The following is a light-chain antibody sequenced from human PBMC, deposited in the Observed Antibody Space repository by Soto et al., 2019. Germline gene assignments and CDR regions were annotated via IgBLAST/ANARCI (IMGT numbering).Light chain of an antibody. CDR3: QSYDSSLSGYVV. J-gene: IGLJ2*01. CDR2: GNS. CDR1: SSNIGAGYD. Sequence: QSVLTQLPSVSGAPGQRVTISCTGGSSNIGAGYDVHWYQQLPGTAPKLLIYGNSNRPSGVPDRFSGSKSGTSASLAITGLQAEDEADYYCQSYDSSLSGYVVFGGGTKLTVL. V-gene: IGLV1-40*01.